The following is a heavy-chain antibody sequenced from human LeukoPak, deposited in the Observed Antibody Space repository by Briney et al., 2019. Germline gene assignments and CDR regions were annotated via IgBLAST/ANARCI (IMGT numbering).Heavy chain of an antibody. CDR2: INVNSGGT. Sequence: ASVKVSCKASGYTFSAYFIHWVRQAPGQGLEWVGRINVNSGGTYYAQKFQGTVTMTSDTSITTVYMELTRLRSDDTAVYYCARGGSGSGYLYYFDYWGQGTLVTVSS. J-gene: IGHJ4*02. CDR1: GYTFSAYF. CDR3: ARGGSGSGYLYYFDY. D-gene: IGHD3-3*01. V-gene: IGHV1-2*06.